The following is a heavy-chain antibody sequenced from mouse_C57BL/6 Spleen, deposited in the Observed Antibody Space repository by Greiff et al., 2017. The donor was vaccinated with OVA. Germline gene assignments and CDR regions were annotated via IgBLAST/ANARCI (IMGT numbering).Heavy chain of an antibody. D-gene: IGHD3-3*01. CDR1: GYAFSSSW. J-gene: IGHJ4*01. V-gene: IGHV1-82*01. CDR3: ARRGAGAMDY. CDR2: IYPGDGDT. Sequence: VQLQQSGPELVKPGASVKISCKASGYAFSSSWMNWVKQRPGKGLEWIGRIYPGDGDTNYNGKFKGKATLTADKSSSTAYMQLSSLTSEDSAVYFCARRGAGAMDYWGQGTSVTVSS.